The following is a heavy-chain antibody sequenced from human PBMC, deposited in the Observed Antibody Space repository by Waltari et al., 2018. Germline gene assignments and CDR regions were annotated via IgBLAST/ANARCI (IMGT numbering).Heavy chain of an antibody. Sequence: QVQLQESGPGLVKPSETLSLTCTVSGGSISSHYWSWIRQPPGKGLEWIGYIYYSGSTNYHPSLKSRVTIAVDTSKNQFSLKLSSVTAADTAVYYCARFSSGWGWFDPWGQGTLVTVSS. D-gene: IGHD6-19*01. CDR1: GGSISSHY. CDR3: ARFSSGWGWFDP. J-gene: IGHJ5*02. CDR2: IYYSGST. V-gene: IGHV4-59*11.